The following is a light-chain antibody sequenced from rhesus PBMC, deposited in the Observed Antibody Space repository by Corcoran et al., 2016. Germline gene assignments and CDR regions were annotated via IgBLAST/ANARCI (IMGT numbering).Light chain of an antibody. CDR3: LQHNSYPLT. J-gene: IGKJ4*01. CDR1: QGISSY. Sequence: DIQMTQSPSSLSSSVGDTVTITCRASQGISSYLNWFQQKSGKAPKLLIDVASNLESGVPSRFSGNGSGTEVTLTISSLQPEDFAAYYCLQHNSYPLTFGGGTKVEIK. CDR2: VAS. V-gene: IGKV1-28*01.